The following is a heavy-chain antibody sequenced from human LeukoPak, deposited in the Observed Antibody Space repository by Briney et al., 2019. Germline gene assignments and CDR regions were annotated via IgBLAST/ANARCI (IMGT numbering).Heavy chain of an antibody. D-gene: IGHD1-26*01. V-gene: IGHV3-53*01. CDR3: ARRLGGPDRYYYYGMDV. J-gene: IGHJ6*02. Sequence: PGGSLRLSCAASGFTVSSNYMSWVRQAPGKGLEWGSVIYSGGSTYYADSVKGRLTISRDNSKNTLYLQMNSLRAEDTAVYYCARRLGGPDRYYYYGMDVWGQGTTVTVSS. CDR1: GFTVSSNY. CDR2: IYSGGST.